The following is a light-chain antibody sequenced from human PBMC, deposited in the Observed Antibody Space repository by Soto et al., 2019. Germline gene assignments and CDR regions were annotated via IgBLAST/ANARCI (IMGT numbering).Light chain of an antibody. CDR2: DDS. CDR1: NIGSKS. J-gene: IGLJ2*01. CDR3: QVWDSSSDHVV. Sequence: SYELTQPPSVSVAPGQTARITCGGNNIGSKSVHWYQQKPGQAPVLVVYDDSGRPSGIPERFSGSNSGNTDTLTISRVEAGDEADYYCQVWDSSSDHVVFGGGTKLTVL. V-gene: IGLV3-21*02.